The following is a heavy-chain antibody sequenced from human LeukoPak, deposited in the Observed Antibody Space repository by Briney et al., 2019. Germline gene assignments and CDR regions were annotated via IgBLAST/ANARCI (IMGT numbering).Heavy chain of an antibody. Sequence: GGSLRLSCAASGFTFSSYGMHWVRQAPGKGLEWVAFIRYDGSNKYYADSVKGRFTISRDNSKNTLYLQMNSLRAEDTAVYYCAKPTVTTKGYFDYWGQGTLVTVSS. CDR3: AKPTVTTKGYFDY. CDR1: GFTFSSYG. CDR2: IRYDGSNK. V-gene: IGHV3-30*02. J-gene: IGHJ4*02. D-gene: IGHD4-17*01.